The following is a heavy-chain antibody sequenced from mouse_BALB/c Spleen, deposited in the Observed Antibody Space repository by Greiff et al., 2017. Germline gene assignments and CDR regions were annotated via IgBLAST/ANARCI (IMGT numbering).Heavy chain of an antibody. D-gene: IGHD1-1*01. CDR2: ISSGGSYT. CDR1: GFTFSSYA. V-gene: IGHV5-9-4*01. Sequence: EVKVVESGGGLVKPGGSLKLSCAASGFTFSSYAMSWVRQSPEKRLEWVAEISSGGSYTYYPDTVTGRFTISRDNAKNTLYLEMSSLRSEDTAMYYCALYYGSSYKRDMDYWGQGTSVTVSS. J-gene: IGHJ4*01. CDR3: ALYYGSSYKRDMDY.